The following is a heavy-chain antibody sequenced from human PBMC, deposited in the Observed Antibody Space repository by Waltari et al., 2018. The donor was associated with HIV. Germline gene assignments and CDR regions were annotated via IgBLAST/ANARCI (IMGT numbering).Heavy chain of an antibody. V-gene: IGHV3-21*01. CDR3: ARVDTLVRGVRVYYYGMDV. J-gene: IGHJ6*02. Sequence: EVQLVESGGGLVKPGGSLRLSCAASGFTFNSYTMNWVRQAPGKGLEWVSRISGGSSYINYADSVEGRFTISRDNAKNSLYLQMNSLRAEDTAVYYCARVDTLVRGVRVYYYGMDVWGQGTTVTVSS. D-gene: IGHD3-10*01. CDR1: GFTFNSYT. CDR2: ISGGSSYI.